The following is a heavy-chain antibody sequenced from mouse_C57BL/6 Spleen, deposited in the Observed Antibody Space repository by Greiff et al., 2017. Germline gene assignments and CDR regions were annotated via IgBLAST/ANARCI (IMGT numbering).Heavy chain of an antibody. CDR1: GFNIKDDY. J-gene: IGHJ2*01. Sequence: EVQLQESGAELVRPGASVKLSCTASGFNIKDDYMHWVKQRPEQGLEWIGWIDPENGDTEYASKFQGKATITADTSSNTAYLQLSSLTSEDTAVYYCTTGSTTVVTFDYWGQGTTLTVSS. D-gene: IGHD1-1*01. CDR2: IDPENGDT. CDR3: TTGSTTVVTFDY. V-gene: IGHV14-4*01.